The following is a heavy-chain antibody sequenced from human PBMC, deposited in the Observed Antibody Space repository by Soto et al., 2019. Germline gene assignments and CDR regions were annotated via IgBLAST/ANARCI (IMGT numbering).Heavy chain of an antibody. J-gene: IGHJ4*02. D-gene: IGHD3-22*01. CDR2: IYSGGST. Sequence: EVQLVESGGGLVQPGGSLRLSCAASGFTVSSNYMSWVRQAPGKGLEWVSVIYSGGSTYYAGSVKGRFTISRDNSKNTLYLQMNSLRAEDTAVYYCARGAGDTSGYYYYSWAYWGQGTLVTVSS. V-gene: IGHV3-66*01. CDR3: ARGAGDTSGYYYYSWAY. CDR1: GFTVSSNY.